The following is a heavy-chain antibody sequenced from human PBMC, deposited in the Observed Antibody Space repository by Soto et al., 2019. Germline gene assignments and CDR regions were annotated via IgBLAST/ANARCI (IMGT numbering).Heavy chain of an antibody. CDR2: IRSKANSYAT. Sequence: EVQLVESGGGLVQPGGSLKLSCAASGFTFSGSAMHWVRQASGKGLEWVGRIRSKANSYATAYAASGKGRFTISRDDSKNTAYLQMNCLKTEDTAVYYCTRQDRKPYYYGMDVWGQGTTVTVSS. CDR3: TRQDRKPYYYGMDV. V-gene: IGHV3-73*02. J-gene: IGHJ6*02. CDR1: GFTFSGSA.